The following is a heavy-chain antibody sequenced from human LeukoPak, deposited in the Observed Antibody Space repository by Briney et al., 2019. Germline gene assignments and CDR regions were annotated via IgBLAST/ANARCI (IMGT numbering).Heavy chain of an antibody. CDR1: GFTFSDYA. CDR3: ARGGLYGDYG. D-gene: IGHD4-17*01. CDR2: IYRGGGT. Sequence: PGGSLRLSCAASGFTFSDYAITWVRQAPGKGLEWVSVIYRGGGTYYADSVKGRFTISRDNSKNTLYLQMNSLRAEDTAVYYCARGGLYGDYGWGQGTLVTVSS. V-gene: IGHV3-66*01. J-gene: IGHJ4*02.